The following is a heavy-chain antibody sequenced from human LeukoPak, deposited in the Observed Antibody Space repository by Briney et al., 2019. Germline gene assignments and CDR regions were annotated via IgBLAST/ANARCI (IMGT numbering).Heavy chain of an antibody. CDR1: GGSITSTNY. CDR2: ANLQGST. V-gene: IGHV4-4*02. CDR3: ARDQEDSGTDY. D-gene: IGHD3-10*01. J-gene: IGHJ4*02. Sequence: PSGTLSLTCGVSGGSITSTNYWTWVRQPPGKGLEWIGEANLQGSTNYNPSLMGRVAISVDMSENHISLQLTSVTAADTAVYYCARDQEDSGTDYWGQGTLVTVSS.